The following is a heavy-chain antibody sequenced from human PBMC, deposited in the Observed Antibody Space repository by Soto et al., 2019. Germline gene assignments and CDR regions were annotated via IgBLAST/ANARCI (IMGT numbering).Heavy chain of an antibody. J-gene: IGHJ4*02. CDR1: GGSFSGYY. CDR2: INHSGST. CDR3: ARGQPLGDY. V-gene: IGHV4-34*01. Sequence: QVQLQQWGAGLLKPSETLSLTCAVYGGSFSGYYWSWIRQPPGKGLEWIGEINHSGSTNYNPSLKTRVTISVDTSKNQFSLKLSSVTAADTAVYCCARGQPLGDYWGQGTLVTVSS. D-gene: IGHD7-27*01.